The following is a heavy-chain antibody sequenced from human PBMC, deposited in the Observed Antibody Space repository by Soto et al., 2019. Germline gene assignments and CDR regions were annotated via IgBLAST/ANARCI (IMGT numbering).Heavy chain of an antibody. CDR3: ARALTGYGMDV. CDR1: RYIFTNYG. Sequence: QVQLVQSGVEVREPGASVKVSCKAVRYIFTNYGVSWVRQAPGQGLEWMGWITTYNGNTEYAQKFQGRVTMTTDASTRTAYMVLGRLRSDVTAIYYCARALTGYGMDVWGQGTTVTVSS. J-gene: IGHJ6*02. V-gene: IGHV1-18*01. CDR2: ITTYNGNT.